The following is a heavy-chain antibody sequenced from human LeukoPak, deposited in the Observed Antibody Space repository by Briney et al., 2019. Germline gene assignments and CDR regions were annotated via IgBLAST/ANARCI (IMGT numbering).Heavy chain of an antibody. J-gene: IGHJ4*02. D-gene: IGHD2-2*01. CDR2: ISSSSSTI. CDR3: ARVLAGVGVPAAILSF. Sequence: GGSLRLSCAASGFTFSSYSMNWVRQAPGKGLEWVSYISSSSSTIYYADSVEGRFTISRDNAKNSLYLQMNSLRAEDTAVYYCARVLAGVGVPAAILSFWGQGTLVTVSS. V-gene: IGHV3-48*01. CDR1: GFTFSSYS.